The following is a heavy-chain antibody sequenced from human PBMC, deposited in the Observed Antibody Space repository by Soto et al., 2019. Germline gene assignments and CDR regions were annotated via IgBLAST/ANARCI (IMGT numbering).Heavy chain of an antibody. J-gene: IGHJ6*03. CDR3: ARDSRNSYYYMDV. CDR2: ISLSSSTI. V-gene: IGHV3-48*01. Sequence: EVQLVESGGGLVQPGGSLRLSCAASGFTFSSYNMNWVRQAPGKGLEWISDISLSSSTILYADSVKGRFTISRDNAKNSLYLQMNSLRAEDTAVYYCARDSRNSYYYMDVWGKGTTVTVSS. CDR1: GFTFSSYN.